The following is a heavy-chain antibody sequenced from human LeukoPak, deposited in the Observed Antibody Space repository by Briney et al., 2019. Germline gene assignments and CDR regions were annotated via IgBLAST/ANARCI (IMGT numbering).Heavy chain of an antibody. CDR3: ARRRDAAPFDY. Sequence: SETLSLTCTVSGGSISSISYNWGWIRQPPGKELEWIGNIYYSGSTYYNPSLKSRVTISGDTSKNQFSLKLSSVTAADTAVYYCARRRDAAPFDYWGQGTLVTVSS. CDR2: IYYSGST. V-gene: IGHV4-39*01. CDR1: GGSISSISYN. J-gene: IGHJ4*02. D-gene: IGHD6-25*01.